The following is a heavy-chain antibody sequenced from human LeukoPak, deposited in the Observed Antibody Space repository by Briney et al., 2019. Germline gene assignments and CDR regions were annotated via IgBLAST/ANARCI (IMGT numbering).Heavy chain of an antibody. CDR3: AREKVGFGELSSDQ. CDR1: GFTVSSNY. J-gene: IGHJ4*02. V-gene: IGHV3-66*01. CDR2: ICSCGST. D-gene: IGHD3-16*02. Sequence: GGSLRLSWAASGFTVSSNYMGWVRQAPRKGLELESVICSCGSTYYEDSVKGRFTISRAISKNTQHLQLKSRRADDTALYLCAREKVGFGELSSDQWGQGTLVTVPS.